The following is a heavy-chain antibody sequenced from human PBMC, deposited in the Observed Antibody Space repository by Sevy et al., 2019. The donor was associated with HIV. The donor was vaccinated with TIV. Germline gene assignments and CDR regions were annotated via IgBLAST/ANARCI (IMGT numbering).Heavy chain of an antibody. CDR2: ISKSGSTT. D-gene: IGHD7-27*01. Sequence: GGSQRLSCAASGFTFSHHNMNWVRQAPGKGLEWISYISKSGSTTYFADSVRGRFTISRDNAKNSLFLEMHSLTDEDTAVYYCVREENRELGTIPLDSWGRGIQVTVSS. V-gene: IGHV3-48*02. J-gene: IGHJ4*02. CDR3: VREENRELGTIPLDS. CDR1: GFTFSHHN.